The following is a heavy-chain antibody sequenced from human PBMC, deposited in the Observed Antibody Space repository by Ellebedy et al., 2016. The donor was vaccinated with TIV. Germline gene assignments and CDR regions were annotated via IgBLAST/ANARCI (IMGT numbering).Heavy chain of an antibody. Sequence: MPSETLSLTCTVSGGSISSYYWSWIRQPPGKGLEWIGYIYYSGSTYYNPSLKSRVTISVDTSKNQFSLKLSSVTAADTAVYYCARHFAPGSMVRGVIPWFDPWGQGTLVTVSS. D-gene: IGHD3-10*01. CDR1: GGSISSYY. V-gene: IGHV4-59*04. CDR2: IYYSGST. CDR3: ARHFAPGSMVRGVIPWFDP. J-gene: IGHJ5*02.